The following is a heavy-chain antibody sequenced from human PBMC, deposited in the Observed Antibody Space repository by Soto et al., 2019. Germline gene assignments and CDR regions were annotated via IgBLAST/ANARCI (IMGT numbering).Heavy chain of an antibody. D-gene: IGHD6-6*01. V-gene: IGHV3-9*01. CDR1: GFTFDDYA. J-gene: IGHJ4*02. Sequence: PGGSLRLSCAASGFTFDDYAMHWVRQAPGKGLEWVSGISWNSGSIGYADSVKGRFTISRDNAKNSLYLQMNSLRAEDTALYYCAKDSYSSSSGDFDYWGQGTLVTVSS. CDR2: ISWNSGSI. CDR3: AKDSYSSSSGDFDY.